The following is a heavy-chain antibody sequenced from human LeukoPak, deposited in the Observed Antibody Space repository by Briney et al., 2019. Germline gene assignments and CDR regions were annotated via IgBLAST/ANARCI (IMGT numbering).Heavy chain of an antibody. CDR3: ASSSGQDIVVVPAXXXSXPXYFQH. V-gene: IGHV4-34*01. Sequence: SETLSPTCAVYGGSFSGYYWSWIRQPPGKGLEWIGEINHSGSTNYNPSLKSRVTISVDTSKNQFSLKLSSVTAADTAVYYCASSSGQDIVVVPAXXXSXPXYFQHWGQGTLVTV. D-gene: IGHD2-2*01. CDR2: INHSGST. J-gene: IGHJ1*01. CDR1: GGSFSGYY.